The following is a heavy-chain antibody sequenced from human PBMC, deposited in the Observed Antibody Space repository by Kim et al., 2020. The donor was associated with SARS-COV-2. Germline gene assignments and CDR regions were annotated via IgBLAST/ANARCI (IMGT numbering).Heavy chain of an antibody. CDR2: IYSGGST. CDR3: ATEAYYYGSGSYKAGGDAFDI. D-gene: IGHD3-10*01. V-gene: IGHV3-66*01. Sequence: GGSLRLSCAASGFTVSSNYMSWVRQAPGKGLEWVSVIYSGGSTYYADSVKGRFTISRDNSKNTLYLQMNSLRAEDTAVYYCATEAYYYGSGSYKAGGDAFDIWGQGTMVTVSS. CDR1: GFTVSSNY. J-gene: IGHJ3*02.